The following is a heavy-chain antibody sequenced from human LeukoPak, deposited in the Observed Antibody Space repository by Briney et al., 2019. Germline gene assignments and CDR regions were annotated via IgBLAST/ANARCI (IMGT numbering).Heavy chain of an antibody. J-gene: IGHJ4*02. CDR1: GGSISSSSYY. CDR3: ARAYYDSSGYVDY. Sequence: SETLSLTCTVSGGSISSSSYYWVWIRQPPGKGLEWIGSIYYSGSTYYNPSLKSRVTISVDTSKNQFSLKLSSVTAADTAVYYCARAYYDSSGYVDYWGQGTLVTVSS. CDR2: IYYSGST. D-gene: IGHD3-22*01. V-gene: IGHV4-39*01.